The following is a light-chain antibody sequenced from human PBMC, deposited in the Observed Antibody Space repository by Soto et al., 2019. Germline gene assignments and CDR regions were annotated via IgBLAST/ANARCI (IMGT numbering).Light chain of an antibody. CDR3: QHYNSYSEA. J-gene: IGKJ1*01. V-gene: IGKV1-5*01. CDR1: QTISGW. Sequence: DIHMPQSPCTLSASVGGRVPITCRASQTISGWLAWYQQRPGKAPNLLIFDASTLESGVPSRFSGSGSGTTFTLTISSLQSDDFATYYCQHYNSYSEAFAQRTKVDIK. CDR2: DAS.